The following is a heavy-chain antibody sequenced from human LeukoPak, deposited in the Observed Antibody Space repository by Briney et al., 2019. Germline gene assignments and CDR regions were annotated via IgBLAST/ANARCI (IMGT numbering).Heavy chain of an antibody. Sequence: ASVKVSCKASGYTFTGYYMHWVRHAPGQGLEWMGWINPNSGGTNYAQKFQGRVTMTSDTSITTAYMELSRLRSDDTAVYYCARDPFALGIVIVPYWGQGTLVTVSS. CDR2: INPNSGGT. CDR3: ARDPFALGIVIVPY. J-gene: IGHJ4*02. D-gene: IGHD2/OR15-2a*01. V-gene: IGHV1-2*02. CDR1: GYTFTGYY.